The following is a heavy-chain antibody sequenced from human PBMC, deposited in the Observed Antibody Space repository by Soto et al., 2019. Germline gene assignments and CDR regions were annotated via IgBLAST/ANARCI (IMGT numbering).Heavy chain of an antibody. CDR1: GVTFRNYG. Sequence: QVQLVESGGGVVQPGRSLRLSCAAAGVTFRNYGMHWVRQAPGKGLEWVAVISYDGSNKYYVDSVKGRFTISRDNSKKTLYLQMNSRRAEDTAVYYCAKDRDMAVAGSDYWGQGTLVTVSS. J-gene: IGHJ4*02. CDR3: AKDRDMAVAGSDY. D-gene: IGHD6-19*01. CDR2: ISYDGSNK. V-gene: IGHV3-30*18.